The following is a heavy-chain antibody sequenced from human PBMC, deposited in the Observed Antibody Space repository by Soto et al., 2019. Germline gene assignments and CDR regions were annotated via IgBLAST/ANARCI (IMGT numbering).Heavy chain of an antibody. CDR3: ARDLGSSGLYGMDV. D-gene: IGHD6-19*01. CDR1: GYTFTVYY. V-gene: IGHV1-2*04. Sequence: QVQLVQSGAEVKKPGASVKVSCKVSGYTFTVYYMHWVRPAPGQGLEWMGWINPNSGGTNYAQKFQGWVTMTSDTSISTAYMELSRLRSDDTAVYYCARDLGSSGLYGMDVWGQGTTVTVSS. CDR2: INPNSGGT. J-gene: IGHJ6*02.